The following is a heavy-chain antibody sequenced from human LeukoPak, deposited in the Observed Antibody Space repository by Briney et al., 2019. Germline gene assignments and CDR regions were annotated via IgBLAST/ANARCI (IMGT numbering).Heavy chain of an antibody. CDR3: ARAHRDVLRAFDI. D-gene: IGHD2-15*01. J-gene: IGHJ3*02. CDR1: GGSFSGYY. CDR2: INHSGST. Sequence: PSETLSLTCAVYGGSFSGYYWSWIRQPPGKGLEWIGEINHSGSTNYNPSLKSRVTISVDTSKNQFSLKLSSVTAADTAVYYCARAHRDVLRAFDIWGQGTMVTVSS. V-gene: IGHV4-34*01.